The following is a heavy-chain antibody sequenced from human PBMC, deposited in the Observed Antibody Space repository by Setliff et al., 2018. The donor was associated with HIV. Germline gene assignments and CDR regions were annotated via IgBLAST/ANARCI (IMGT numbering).Heavy chain of an antibody. Sequence: LSLTCTVSGGSISSEDYYWTWIRQPAGKTLEWIGRTSVSGSATYNPSLKSRVTISIATSKGQFSLRLHSVTAADTAVYYCARVPVAGTARGVFDIWGQGTMVTVS. J-gene: IGHJ3*02. V-gene: IGHV4-61*02. CDR2: TSVSGSA. D-gene: IGHD6-19*01. CDR3: ARVPVAGTARGVFDI. CDR1: GGSISSEDYY.